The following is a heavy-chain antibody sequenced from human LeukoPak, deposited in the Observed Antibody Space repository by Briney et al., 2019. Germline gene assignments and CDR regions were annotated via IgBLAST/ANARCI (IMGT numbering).Heavy chain of an antibody. D-gene: IGHD3-10*01. CDR3: ARFGDMFDY. J-gene: IGHJ4*02. V-gene: IGHV4-59*01. Sequence: PSETLSLTCTVSGGSISSYYWSWIRQPSGKGLEWIGYIYYSGSTKYNPSLKSRVTISVDTSRNQFSLKLSSVTAADTAVYYCARFGDMFDYWGQGTLVTVSS. CDR2: IYYSGST. CDR1: GGSISSYY.